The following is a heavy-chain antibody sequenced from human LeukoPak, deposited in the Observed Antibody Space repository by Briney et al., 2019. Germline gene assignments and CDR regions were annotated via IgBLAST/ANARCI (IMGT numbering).Heavy chain of an antibody. D-gene: IGHD3-10*01. CDR2: IIPIFGTA. CDR1: GGTFSSYA. J-gene: IGHJ2*01. CDR3: ARSRGDWYFDL. Sequence: ASVKVSCKASGGTFSSYAISWVRQAPGQGLEWMGRIIPIFGTANCAQKFQGRVTITTDESTGTAYMELSSLRSEDTAVYYCARSRGDWYFDLWGRGTLVTVSS. V-gene: IGHV1-69*05.